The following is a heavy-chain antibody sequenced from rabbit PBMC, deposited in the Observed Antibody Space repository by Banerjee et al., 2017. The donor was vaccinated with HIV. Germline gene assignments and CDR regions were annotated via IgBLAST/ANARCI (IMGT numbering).Heavy chain of an antibody. V-gene: IGHV1S40*01. Sequence: QSLEESGGDLVKPEGSLTLTCTASGFSFSSSYYMCWVRQAPGKGLEWIACIYTGSGSTSYASWAKGRFTISKTSSTTVTLQMTSLTAADTATYFCARGGGSSGWGFNLWGPGTL. J-gene: IGHJ4*01. CDR1: GFSFSSSYY. D-gene: IGHD4-1*01. CDR2: IYTGSGST. CDR3: ARGGGSSGWGFNL.